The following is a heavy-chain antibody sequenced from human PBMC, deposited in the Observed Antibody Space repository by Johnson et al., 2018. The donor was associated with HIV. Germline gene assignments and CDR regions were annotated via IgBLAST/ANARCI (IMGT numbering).Heavy chain of an antibody. Sequence: EVQLVESGGGVVRPGGSLRLSCAASGFTFDDYGLSWVRQAPGTGLEWVSGIRWNSGSIGYADSVQGRFTISRDNAKNSLYLQMNSLRAEDTALYYCARERGSGSYYSAFDIWGQGTMVTVSS. J-gene: IGHJ3*02. D-gene: IGHD1-26*01. CDR3: ARERGSGSYYSAFDI. CDR2: IRWNSGSI. V-gene: IGHV3-20*04. CDR1: GFTFDDYG.